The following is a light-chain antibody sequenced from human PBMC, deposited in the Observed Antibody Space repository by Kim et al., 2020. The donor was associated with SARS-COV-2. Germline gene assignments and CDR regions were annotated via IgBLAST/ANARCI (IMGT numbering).Light chain of an antibody. CDR1: SSDVGGYNY. CDR3: CSYAGSYGVV. V-gene: IGLV2-11*01. Sequence: GQSVTSSCTGTSSDVGGYNYVSWYQQHPGKAPKLMIYDVSKRPSGVPDRFSGAKSGNTASLTISGLQAEDEADYYCCSYAGSYGVVFGGGTKLTVL. J-gene: IGLJ2*01. CDR2: DVS.